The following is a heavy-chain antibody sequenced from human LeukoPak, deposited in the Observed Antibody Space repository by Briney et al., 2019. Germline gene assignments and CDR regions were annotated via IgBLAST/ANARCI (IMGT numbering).Heavy chain of an antibody. Sequence: ASVKVSRKASGYTFTSYGISWVRQAPGQGLEWMGWISAYNGNTNYAQKLQGRVTMTTDTSTSTAYMELRSLRSDDTAVYYCVREYYYDSSAYGDYWGQGTLVTVSS. CDR1: GYTFTSYG. J-gene: IGHJ4*02. D-gene: IGHD3-22*01. CDR2: ISAYNGNT. CDR3: VREYYYDSSAYGDY. V-gene: IGHV1-18*01.